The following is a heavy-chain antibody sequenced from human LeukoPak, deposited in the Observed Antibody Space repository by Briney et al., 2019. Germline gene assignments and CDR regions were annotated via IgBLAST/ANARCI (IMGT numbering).Heavy chain of an antibody. Sequence: PSETLSLTCTVSGASIRSSTFYWGWIRQPPGKGLEWIGSIYYNGGTYYNRSLKSRVTISVDTSKNQFSLKLTSVTAADTAVYYCARQTYCTNGVCHTGEGEYYYYMDVWGKGTTVTVSS. J-gene: IGHJ6*03. D-gene: IGHD2-8*01. CDR2: IYYNGGT. CDR3: ARQTYCTNGVCHTGEGEYYYYMDV. CDR1: GASIRSSTFY. V-gene: IGHV4-39*01.